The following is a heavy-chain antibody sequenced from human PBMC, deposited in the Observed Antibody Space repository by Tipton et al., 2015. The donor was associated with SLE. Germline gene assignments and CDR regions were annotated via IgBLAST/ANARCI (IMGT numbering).Heavy chain of an antibody. V-gene: IGHV3-48*03. Sequence: AVSGFTFITYEMTWVRQAPGKGLEWVSYISSSGSTIYYADSVKGRFTLSRDNAKNSLYLQMNSLRAEDTAIHYCARVLGYFDSWGQGTLVTVSS. CDR3: ARVLGYFDS. D-gene: IGHD1-26*01. CDR1: GFTFITYE. CDR2: ISSSGSTI. J-gene: IGHJ4*02.